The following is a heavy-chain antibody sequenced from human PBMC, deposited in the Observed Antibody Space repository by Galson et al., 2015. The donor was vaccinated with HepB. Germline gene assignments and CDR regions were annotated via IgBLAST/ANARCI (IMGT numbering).Heavy chain of an antibody. J-gene: IGHJ4*02. Sequence: SLRLSCAASGFIFSRFAMHWVRQAPDKGLEWVTVISHDGTNKYYADSVKGRFTISRDNSKNTLYLQMNSLRADDTALYYCAKEMQRGPAVYYFDYWGRGTLVTVSS. D-gene: IGHD2-2*01. V-gene: IGHV3-30-3*02. CDR1: GFIFSRFA. CDR3: AKEMQRGPAVYYFDY. CDR2: ISHDGTNK.